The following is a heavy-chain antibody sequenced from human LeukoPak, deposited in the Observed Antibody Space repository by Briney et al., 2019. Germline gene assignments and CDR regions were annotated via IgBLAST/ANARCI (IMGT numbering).Heavy chain of an antibody. Sequence: SVKVSCKASGGTFSSYAISWVRQAPGQGLEWMGGIIPIFGTANYAQKFQGRVTITADESTSTAYMELSSLRSEDTAVYYRARIGPLLWFGELFSDYWGQGTLVTVSS. CDR1: GGTFSSYA. CDR2: IIPIFGTA. V-gene: IGHV1-69*13. D-gene: IGHD3-10*01. J-gene: IGHJ4*02. CDR3: ARIGPLLWFGELFSDY.